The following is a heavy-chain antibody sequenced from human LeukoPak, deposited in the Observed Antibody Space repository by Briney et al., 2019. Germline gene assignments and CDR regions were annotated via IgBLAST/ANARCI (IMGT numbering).Heavy chain of an antibody. V-gene: IGHV4-4*07. CDR2: IYTTGHA. CDR1: SGSINSYY. D-gene: IGHD5-18*01. J-gene: IGHJ4*02. CDR3: ARHGYTASHFFLDY. Sequence: SETLSLTCSVSSGSINSYYWGWVRQPAGRGLEWIGRIYTTGHADYDPSLQSRVTTSVDTSQKQFSLNLRSVTAADTAFYFCARHGYTASHFFLDYWSQGTLVTVSS.